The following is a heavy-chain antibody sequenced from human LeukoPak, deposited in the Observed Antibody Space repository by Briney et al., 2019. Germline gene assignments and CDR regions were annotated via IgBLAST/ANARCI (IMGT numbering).Heavy chain of an antibody. CDR1: GFTFNTYA. J-gene: IGHJ4*02. CDR2: ITDGDDTT. D-gene: IGHD6-13*01. CDR3: AGSSNWYPLSIDY. Sequence: GESLRLSCAASGFTFNTYAISWVRQAPGKGLEWVSSITDGDDTTYYADSVKGRITISTDNSKNTVYLQMNSLRAEDTAIYFCAGSSNWYPLSIDYWGQGTLVTVSS. V-gene: IGHV3-23*01.